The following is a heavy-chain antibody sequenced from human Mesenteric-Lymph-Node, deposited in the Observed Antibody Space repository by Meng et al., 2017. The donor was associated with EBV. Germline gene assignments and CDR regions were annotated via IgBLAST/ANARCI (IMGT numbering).Heavy chain of an antibody. CDR2: INPSGGGT. CDR3: ARDGPVVPAAVDF. D-gene: IGHD2-2*01. J-gene: IGHJ4*02. V-gene: IGHV1-46*01. Sequence: QVDLVQFGDEVKKPGASVRVSCKASGYTFTSHGIMWVRQAPGQGLEWMGIINPSGGGTSYAQKFQGRVTMTRDTSTSTVYMELSSLRSEDTAVYYCARDGPVVPAAVDFWGQGTLVTVSS. CDR1: GYTFTSHG.